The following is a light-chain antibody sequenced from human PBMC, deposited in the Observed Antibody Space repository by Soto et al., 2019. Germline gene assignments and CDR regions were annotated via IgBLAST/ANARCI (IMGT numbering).Light chain of an antibody. CDR2: AGS. J-gene: IGKJ1*01. V-gene: IGKV3-20*01. CDR1: QSVISSS. Sequence: EIVLTQSPGPLSLSPGEIATLSCMASQSVISSSLAWYQQKPGQAPRLLIYAGSSRATGIPDRFSARGSGTDFTLTISRLEPEDFAMYYCQQYRSSPPWTFGQGTKVEIK. CDR3: QQYRSSPPWT.